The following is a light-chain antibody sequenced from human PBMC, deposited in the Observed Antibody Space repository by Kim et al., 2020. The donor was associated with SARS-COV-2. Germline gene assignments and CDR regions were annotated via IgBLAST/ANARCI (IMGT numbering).Light chain of an antibody. CDR2: ENS. J-gene: IGLJ3*02. Sequence: GQRVPISCSGSSSHTGGHFVYWRQRLPGPAPKLVIHENSRRPSGVPDRFSGSKSGTSASLAISGLRSEDEGDYYCAAWDDTLHAWVFGGGTQLTVL. CDR3: AAWDDTLHAWV. V-gene: IGLV1-47*01. CDR1: SSHTGGHF.